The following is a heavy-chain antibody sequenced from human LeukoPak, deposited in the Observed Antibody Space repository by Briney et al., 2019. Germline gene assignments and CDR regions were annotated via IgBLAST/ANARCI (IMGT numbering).Heavy chain of an antibody. V-gene: IGHV4-39*01. CDR3: ARPAQWGDYADYYHYYYSKI. CDR1: GGSISSSSYY. J-gene: IGHJ6*03. CDR2: IYYSGST. Sequence: SETLSLSRTLSGGSISSSSYYWGCIRQPPGKGLEWIGSIYYSGSTYYNPSLKSRVTISVDTSKNQFSLKLSSVTAADTAVYYCARPAQWGDYADYYHYYYSKIWAKETTVTVSS. D-gene: IGHD4-17*01.